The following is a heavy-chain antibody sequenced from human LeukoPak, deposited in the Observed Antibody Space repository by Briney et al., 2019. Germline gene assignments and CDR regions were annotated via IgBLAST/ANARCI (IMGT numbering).Heavy chain of an antibody. J-gene: IGHJ4*02. V-gene: IGHV3-7*01. D-gene: IGHD2-2*01. CDR1: GFTFTSYS. CDR2: IKEDGSEK. CDR3: ARDCRTTSCFGY. Sequence: SGGSLRLSCVASGFTFTSYSMTWVRQAPGRGLEWVANIKEDGSEKYHVDSVKGRFTISRDNAKNSLYLQMNSLRAEDTAVYYCARDCRTTSCFGYWGQGTLVTVSS.